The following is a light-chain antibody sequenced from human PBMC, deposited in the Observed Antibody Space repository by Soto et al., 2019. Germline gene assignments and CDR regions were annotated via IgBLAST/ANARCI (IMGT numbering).Light chain of an antibody. Sequence: ETVMTQSPATLSVSPGERATLSCRASENVLSYFAWYQPKPGQPPSLLISGAATRATDIPARFSGSGSCTEFTLTISSLQSEDSAVNYCLQYDNWPRTFGQGNKVEIK. V-gene: IGKV3-15*01. CDR1: ENVLSY. CDR3: LQYDNWPRT. J-gene: IGKJ1*01. CDR2: GAA.